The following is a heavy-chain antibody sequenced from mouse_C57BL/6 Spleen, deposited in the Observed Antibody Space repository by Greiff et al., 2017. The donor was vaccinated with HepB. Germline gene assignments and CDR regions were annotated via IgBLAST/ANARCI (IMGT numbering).Heavy chain of an antibody. CDR3: ARDTTADFDY. CDR1: GYSITSGYY. J-gene: IGHJ2*01. D-gene: IGHD1-2*01. CDR2: ISYDGSN. Sequence: EVKLMESGPGLVKPSQSLSLTCSVTGYSITSGYYWNWIRQFPGNKLEWMGYISYDGSNNYNPSLKNRISITRDTSKNQFFLKLNSVTTEDTATYYCARDTTADFDYWGQGTTLTVSS. V-gene: IGHV3-6*01.